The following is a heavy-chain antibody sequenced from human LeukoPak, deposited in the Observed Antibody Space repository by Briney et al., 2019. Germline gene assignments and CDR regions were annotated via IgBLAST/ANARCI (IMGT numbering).Heavy chain of an antibody. CDR2: INSATTYP. J-gene: IGHJ6*02. D-gene: IGHD6-6*01. Sequence: GGSLRLSCAASGFTFRDYYMNWIRQAPGKGLEWVSHINSATTYPMYADSVKGRFTISVDTAKNSLYLQMNSLRAEDTAVYYCASQFSARHNDCYGMDVWGQGTTVTVSS. CDR1: GFTFRDYY. CDR3: ASQFSARHNDCYGMDV. V-gene: IGHV3-11*06.